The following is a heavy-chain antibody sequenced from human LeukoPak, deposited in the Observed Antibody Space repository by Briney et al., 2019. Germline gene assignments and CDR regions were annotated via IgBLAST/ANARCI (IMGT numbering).Heavy chain of an antibody. CDR3: ARERDVCFGAVDYYYYMDV. CDR1: GGSISSYY. J-gene: IGHJ6*03. V-gene: IGHV4-59*01. D-gene: IGHD3-10*01. Sequence: SDTLSLTCTVSGGSISSYYWSWIRQPPGEGLEWIGYIYYRGSTNYNPTLKSRVTISVDTSKNQFSLKLSSVTAADTAVYYCARERDVCFGAVDYYYYMDVWGKGTAVTVSS. CDR2: IYYRGST.